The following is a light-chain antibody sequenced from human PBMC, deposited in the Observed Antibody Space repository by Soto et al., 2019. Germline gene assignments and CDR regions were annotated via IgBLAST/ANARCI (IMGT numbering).Light chain of an antibody. CDR1: SSDVGGYNY. V-gene: IGLV2-14*01. CDR2: EVS. CDR3: SSYTSSSTLV. J-gene: IGLJ2*01. Sequence: QSALTQAASVSGSPGQSITISCTGTSSDVGGYNYVSWYQQHPGKAPKVVIYEVSNRPSWISNRFSGSKSGNTASLTISGLQAEDEADYYCSSYTSSSTLVFGGGTKLIVL.